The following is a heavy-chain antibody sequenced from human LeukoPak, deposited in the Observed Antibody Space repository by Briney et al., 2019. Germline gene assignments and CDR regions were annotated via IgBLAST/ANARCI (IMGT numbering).Heavy chain of an antibody. CDR1: GGSISSGFYY. CDR3: ARPRDTAMDHNWFDP. CDR2: IYYSGIT. J-gene: IGHJ5*02. Sequence: PSETLSLTCTVSGGSISSGFYYWAWIRQPPGKGLEWIGSIYYSGITYYNPSFKSPVTISIDTAKNQFSLKLSSVNAADTAVYYCARPRDTAMDHNWFDPWGQGTLVTVSS. D-gene: IGHD5-18*01. V-gene: IGHV4-39*01.